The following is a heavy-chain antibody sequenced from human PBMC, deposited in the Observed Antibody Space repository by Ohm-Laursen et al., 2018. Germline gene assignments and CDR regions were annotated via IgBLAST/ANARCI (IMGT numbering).Heavy chain of an antibody. Sequence: SLRLSCAASGFIFSNYYISWVCQAPGKGLEWVSYISNSGSTIHYADSVKGRFTMSRDNAKNSLYLQMNSLRAEDTAVYYCARVLRSGGSCFPWGQGTLVTVSS. D-gene: IGHD2-15*01. CDR2: ISNSGSTI. J-gene: IGHJ5*02. CDR1: GFIFSNYY. CDR3: ARVLRSGGSCFP. V-gene: IGHV3-11*01.